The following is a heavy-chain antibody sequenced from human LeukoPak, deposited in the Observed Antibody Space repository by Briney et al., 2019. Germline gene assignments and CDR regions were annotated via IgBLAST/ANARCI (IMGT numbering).Heavy chain of an antibody. V-gene: IGHV3-30-3*01. Sequence: GGSLRLSCAASGFTFSSYAMHWVRQAPGKGLEWVAVISYDGSNKYYADSVKGRFTISRDNSKNTLYLQMNSLRAEDTAVYYCARDGENYGDPAGAFDIWGQGTMVTVSS. D-gene: IGHD4-17*01. CDR3: ARDGENYGDPAGAFDI. CDR1: GFTFSSYA. J-gene: IGHJ3*02. CDR2: ISYDGSNK.